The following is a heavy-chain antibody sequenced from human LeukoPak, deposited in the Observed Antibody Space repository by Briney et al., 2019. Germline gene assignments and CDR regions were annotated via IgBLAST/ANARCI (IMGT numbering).Heavy chain of an antibody. CDR2: ISAYNGNT. D-gene: IGHD3-3*01. Sequence: ASVKVSCKASGYTFTSYGISWVRQAPGQGLEWMGRISAYNGNTNYAQKLQGRVTMTTDTSTSTAYMELRSLRSDDTAVYYCARVKGIFGVVNDFDYWGQGTLVTVSS. V-gene: IGHV1-18*01. J-gene: IGHJ4*02. CDR3: ARVKGIFGVVNDFDY. CDR1: GYTFTSYG.